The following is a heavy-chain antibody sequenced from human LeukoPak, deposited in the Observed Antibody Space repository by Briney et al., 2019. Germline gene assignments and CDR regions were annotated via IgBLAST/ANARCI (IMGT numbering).Heavy chain of an antibody. V-gene: IGHV3-9*01. CDR3: AKDRAGSYYDAFNI. CDR2: LTWNSGSI. J-gene: IGHJ3*02. CDR1: GFTFDDYA. Sequence: PGRSLRLSCAASGFTFDDYAMHWVRQAPGKGLEWVTGLTWNSGSINYADSVKGRFTISRDNAKNSVYLQLNSLRVEDTALYYCAKDRAGSYYDAFNIWGQATMVTVSS. D-gene: IGHD1-26*01.